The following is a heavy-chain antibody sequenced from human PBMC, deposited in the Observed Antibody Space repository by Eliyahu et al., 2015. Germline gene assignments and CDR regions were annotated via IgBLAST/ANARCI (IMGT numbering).Heavy chain of an antibody. V-gene: IGHV3-33*06. J-gene: IGHJ4*02. Sequence: QVQLVESGGGVVQPGTSLXLSXVASGFTFSNNGMHWVRQAPGKGLEWVATIWYDESNKNYVDSVRGRFTISRDNSMNTLYLQMSSLRAEDTALYYCAKDGHGSGSYYNFWGQGTLVTVSS. CDR2: IWYDESNK. D-gene: IGHD3-10*01. CDR3: AKDGHGSGSYYNF. CDR1: GFTFSNNG.